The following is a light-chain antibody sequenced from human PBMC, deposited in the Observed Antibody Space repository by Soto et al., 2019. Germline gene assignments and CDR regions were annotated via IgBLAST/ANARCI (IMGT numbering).Light chain of an antibody. J-gene: IGKJ5*01. CDR3: QQYNNWPPIT. CDR2: GAS. V-gene: IGKV3-15*01. CDR1: QSVSSN. Sequence: IVMTQSPGTLSLSPGERATLSCRSSQSVSSNLAWYQQKPGQAPRLLIYGASTRATGIPARFSGSGSGTEFTLTISSLQSEDFAVYYCQQYNNWPPITFGQGTRLEIK.